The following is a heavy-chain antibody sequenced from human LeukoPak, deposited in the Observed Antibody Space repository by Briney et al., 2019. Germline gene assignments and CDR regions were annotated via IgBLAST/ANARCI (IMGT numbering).Heavy chain of an antibody. CDR1: GFTFSSYS. D-gene: IGHD1-14*01. CDR2: ISSSSTYI. V-gene: IGHV3-21*01. J-gene: IGHJ3*02. Sequence: PGGSLRLSCAASGFTFSSYSMNWVRQAPGKGLEWVSSISSSSTYIYYADSVKGRFTISRDNAKNSLYLQMNSLRAEDTAVYYCARGGIIDAFDIWGQGTMVTVSS. CDR3: ARGGIIDAFDI.